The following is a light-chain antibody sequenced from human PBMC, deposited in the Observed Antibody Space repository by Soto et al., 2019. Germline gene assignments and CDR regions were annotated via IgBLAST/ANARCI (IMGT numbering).Light chain of an antibody. Sequence: EIVMTQSPATLSVSPGERATLSCRASQSVSNNLAWYQQKPGQAPRLLIFGASTRATGIPARFSGSGSGTEFTLTISSLQSEDFAVYYCQQYNNWPPWTFGQGTKVXIK. J-gene: IGKJ1*01. CDR1: QSVSNN. CDR2: GAS. V-gene: IGKV3-15*01. CDR3: QQYNNWPPWT.